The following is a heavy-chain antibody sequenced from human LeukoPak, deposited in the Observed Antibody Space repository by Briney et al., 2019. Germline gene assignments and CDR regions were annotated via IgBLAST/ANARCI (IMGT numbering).Heavy chain of an antibody. J-gene: IGHJ4*02. Sequence: SETLSLTCTVSGYSISSGYYWGWIRQPPGKGLEWIGSIYHSGSTYYNPSLKSRVTISVDTSKNQFSLKLSSVTAADTAVYYCARAGIAARRGYFDYWGQGTLVTVSS. CDR1: GYSISSGYY. CDR3: ARAGIAARRGYFDY. V-gene: IGHV4-38-2*02. CDR2: IYHSGST. D-gene: IGHD6-6*01.